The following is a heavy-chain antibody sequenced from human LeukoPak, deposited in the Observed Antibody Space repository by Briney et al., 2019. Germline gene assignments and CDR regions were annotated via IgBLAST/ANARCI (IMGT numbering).Heavy chain of an antibody. CDR1: GFTVSSNY. J-gene: IGHJ4*02. V-gene: IGHV3-53*01. Sequence: GGSLRLSCAASGFTVSSNYMSWVRQAPGKGLEWVSVIYSGGGTRYADSVKGRFTISRDNSNNTPYLQMNSLRAEDTAVYYCARDLGGYNPFDYWGQGTLVTVSS. CDR2: IYSGGGT. D-gene: IGHD5-24*01. CDR3: ARDLGGYNPFDY.